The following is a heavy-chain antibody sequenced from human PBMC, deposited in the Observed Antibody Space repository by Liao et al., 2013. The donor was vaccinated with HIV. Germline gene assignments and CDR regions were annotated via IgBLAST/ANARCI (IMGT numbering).Heavy chain of an antibody. CDR2: VSPSGSN. CDR1: GGSISRENYF. V-gene: IGHV4-61*02. D-gene: IGHD4-23*01. Sequence: VQMQESGPGLVKPLQTLSLTCTVSGGSISRENYFYSWVRQAAGKGLEWIGHVSPSGSNDYNPSLKSRVVISIDRSKNQFSLRLNSVTAADTARYYCARQNGGNSGYRYWGQGTLVTVSS. CDR3: ARQNGGNSGYRY. J-gene: IGHJ4*02.